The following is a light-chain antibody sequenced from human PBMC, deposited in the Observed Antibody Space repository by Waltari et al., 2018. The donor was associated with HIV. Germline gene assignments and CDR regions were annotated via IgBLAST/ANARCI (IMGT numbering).Light chain of an antibody. V-gene: IGLV3-25*03. CDR3: QSADITGTLGV. CDR2: KDS. J-gene: IGLJ2*01. CDR1: ALPRHF. Sequence: SYELAQPPSVSVSPGQTARLTCPGDALPRHFVYLYQQKPGQAPIVVIYKDSERPSGIPERFSGFISGTTATLTISAVQAEDEADYYCQSADITGTLGVFGGGTRLTV.